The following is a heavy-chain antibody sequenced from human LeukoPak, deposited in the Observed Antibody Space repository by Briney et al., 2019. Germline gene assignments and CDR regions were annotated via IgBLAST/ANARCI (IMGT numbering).Heavy chain of an antibody. J-gene: IGHJ3*02. CDR3: AKSLLTTASGTGRAFDI. CDR2: IKEDGSEK. Sequence: GGSLRLSCVVSGFTFSSHWMSWVRQAPGKGLEWVANIKEDGSEKYYVDSVKGRFTISRDNAKKSLYLQMDSLRAEDTAKYYCAKSLLTTASGTGRAFDIWGQGTVVTVSA. V-gene: IGHV3-7*03. CDR1: GFTFSSHW. D-gene: IGHD1-26*01.